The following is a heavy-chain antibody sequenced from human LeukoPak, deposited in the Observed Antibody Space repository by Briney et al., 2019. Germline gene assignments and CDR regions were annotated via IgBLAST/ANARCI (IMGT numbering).Heavy chain of an antibody. CDR1: GFTFSNAW. CDR3: ITIFGRDY. Sequence: GGSLRLSCAASGFTFSNAWMSWVRQAPGKGLEWVGCIKSKTDGGTTDYAAPVKGRFTISRDDSKNTLYLQMNSLKTEDTAVYYCITIFGRDYWGQGTLVTVSS. V-gene: IGHV3-15*01. D-gene: IGHD3-3*01. J-gene: IGHJ4*02. CDR2: IKSKTDGGTT.